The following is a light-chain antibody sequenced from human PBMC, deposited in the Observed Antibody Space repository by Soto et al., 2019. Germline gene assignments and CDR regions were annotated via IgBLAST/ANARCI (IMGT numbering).Light chain of an antibody. CDR3: QQSYTIPS. Sequence: DIQMTQSPSSLSASVGDRVTITCRASQNIATYLNWYQQKPGKAPSLLIYVASSLQSGVPSRFSGSGSGTDFTLTISSLQPEDSATYFCQQSYTIPSFGPGTKVVIK. CDR1: QNIATY. J-gene: IGKJ3*01. V-gene: IGKV1-39*01. CDR2: VAS.